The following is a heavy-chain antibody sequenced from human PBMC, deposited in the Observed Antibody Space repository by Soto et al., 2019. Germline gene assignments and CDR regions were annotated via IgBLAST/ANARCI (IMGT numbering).Heavy chain of an antibody. CDR3: AIHIHIQGFEYYFDS. J-gene: IGHJ4*02. V-gene: IGHV4-39*01. CDR2: IDYSGNI. Sequence: PSETLSLTCNASGGSITSSGSAWGWIRQSPGKGLEWIGTIDYSGNIYYIPSPKSRITISVDTSKNQISLKLSSVTAADTAVYYCAIHIHIQGFEYYFDSWGQGTLVTVSS. D-gene: IGHD1-1*01. CDR1: GGSITSSGSA.